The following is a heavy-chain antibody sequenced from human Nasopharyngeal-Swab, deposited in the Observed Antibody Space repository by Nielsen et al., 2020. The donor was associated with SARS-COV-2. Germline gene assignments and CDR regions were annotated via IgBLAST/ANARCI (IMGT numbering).Heavy chain of an antibody. CDR3: ARIKRITMVQGVMGYYYGMDV. Sequence: WIRQPPGKALGWLAHIFSNDEKSYSTSLKSRLTISKDTSKSQVVLTMTNMDPVDTATYYCARIKRITMVQGVMGYYYGMDVWGQGTTVTVSS. V-gene: IGHV2-26*01. CDR2: IFSNDEK. J-gene: IGHJ6*02. D-gene: IGHD3-10*01.